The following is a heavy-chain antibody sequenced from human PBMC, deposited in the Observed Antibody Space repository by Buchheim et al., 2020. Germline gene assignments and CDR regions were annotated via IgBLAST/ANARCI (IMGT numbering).Heavy chain of an antibody. Sequence: QVQLQQWGAGLLKPSETLSLTCAVYGGSFSGYYWSWIRQPPGKGLEWIGEINHSGSTNYNPSLKSRVTISVDTPKNQFSLKLSSVTAADTAVYYCARNAYYYYYYGMDIWGQGTT. J-gene: IGHJ6*02. CDR1: GGSFSGYY. V-gene: IGHV4-34*01. CDR2: INHSGST. CDR3: ARNAYYYYYYGMDI.